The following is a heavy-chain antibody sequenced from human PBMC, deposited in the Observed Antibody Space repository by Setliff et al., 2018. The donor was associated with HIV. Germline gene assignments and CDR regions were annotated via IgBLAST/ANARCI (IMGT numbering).Heavy chain of an antibody. CDR1: GYSISSGYY. D-gene: IGHD6-6*01. J-gene: IGHJ6*03. CDR3: ARAEQLALGDYYYMDV. Sequence: SETLSLTCAVSGYSISSGYYWGWIRQPPGKGLEWIGSIYHSGSTYDSPSLKSRVTISVDTSKNQFSLKLSSVTAADTAMYYCARAEQLALGDYYYMDVWGKGTTVTVS. CDR2: IYHSGST. V-gene: IGHV4-38-2*01.